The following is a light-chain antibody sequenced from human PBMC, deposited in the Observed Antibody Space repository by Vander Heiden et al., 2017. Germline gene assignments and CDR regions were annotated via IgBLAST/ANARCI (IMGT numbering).Light chain of an antibody. V-gene: IGKV2-28*01. J-gene: IGKJ3*01. CDR2: LGS. CDR1: QSLLHSNGYNY. CDR3: IQALQKTGFT. Sequence: DIVMTQSPLSLPVTPGEPASISCRSSQSLLHSNGYNYLDWYLQKPGQSPQLLIYLGSNRASGVPDRFSGSGSGTDFTLKISRVEAEDVGVYYCIQALQKTGFTFGPGTKVDIK.